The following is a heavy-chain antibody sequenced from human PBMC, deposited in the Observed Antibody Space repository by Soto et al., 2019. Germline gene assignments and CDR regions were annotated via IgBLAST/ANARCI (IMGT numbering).Heavy chain of an antibody. J-gene: IGHJ6*03. CDR3: VRVAAARYHMDV. CDR1: GGAISTYY. V-gene: IGHV4-59*01. D-gene: IGHD6-13*01. Sequence: SETLSLTCTVSGGAISTYYWTWIRQPPGKGLEWIAYIFYSGSTNYNPSLRSRVTMSVDTSKNQFSLKLTSVTAADTAVYYCVRVAAARYHMDVWGKGTTVTVS. CDR2: IFYSGST.